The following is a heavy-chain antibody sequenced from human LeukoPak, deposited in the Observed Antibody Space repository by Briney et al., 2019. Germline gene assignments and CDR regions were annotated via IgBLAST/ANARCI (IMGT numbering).Heavy chain of an antibody. CDR3: YICSSTSCYRF. V-gene: IGHV4-39*01. CDR1: GGSISSSSYY. J-gene: IGHJ4*02. D-gene: IGHD2-2*01. Sequence: SETLSLTCTVSGGSISSSSYYWGWIRQPPGKGLEWIGSIHYSGSTYYNPSLKSRITISVDTSKDQFSLKLSSVTAADTAVYYCYICSSTSCYRFWGQGTLVTVSS. CDR2: IHYSGST.